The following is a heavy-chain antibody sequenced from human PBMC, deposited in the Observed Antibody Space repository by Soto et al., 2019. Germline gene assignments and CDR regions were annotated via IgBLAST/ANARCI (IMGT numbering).Heavy chain of an antibody. V-gene: IGHV1-8*01. CDR1: GYTFTSYD. CDR2: MNPNSGNT. Sequence: ASVKVSCKASGYTFTSYDINGVRQATGQGLEWMGWMNPNSGNTGYAQKFQGRVTMTRNTSISTAYMELSSLRSEDTAVYYCARAWAAGYYKYYYYGMDVWGQGPKVTVS. CDR3: ARAWAAGYYKYYYYGMDV. J-gene: IGHJ6*02. D-gene: IGHD3-9*01.